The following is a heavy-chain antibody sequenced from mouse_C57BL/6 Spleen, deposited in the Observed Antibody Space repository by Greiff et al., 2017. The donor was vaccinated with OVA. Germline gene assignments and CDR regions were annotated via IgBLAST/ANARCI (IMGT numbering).Heavy chain of an antibody. V-gene: IGHV1-62-3*01. J-gene: IGHJ2*01. CDR1: GYTFTSYW. D-gene: IGHD1-1*01. Sequence: QVQLQQPGAELVKPGASVKLSCKASGYTFTSYWMHWVKQRPGRGLEWIGRIDPNSGGTKYNGKFKGKATLTADKSSSTAYMQLSSLTSEDSAVYFCARRYYGSSPYFDYWGHGTTLTVSS. CDR3: ARRYYGSSPYFDY. CDR2: IDPNSGGT.